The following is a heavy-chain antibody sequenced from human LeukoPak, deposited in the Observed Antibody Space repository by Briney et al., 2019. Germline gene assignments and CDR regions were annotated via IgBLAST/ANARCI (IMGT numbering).Heavy chain of an antibody. D-gene: IGHD3-10*01. J-gene: IGHJ5*02. Sequence: SETLSLTCSVSGGSTTSYYWNWVRQFPGKRLEWIGYIYHTGTTTYNPSLQSRVATSIDTSTNQISLRLSSVTSADTAIYFCARDRSEWSAEDNWFDPWGQGILVTVSS. CDR1: GGSTTSYY. CDR3: ARDRSEWSAEDNWFDP. CDR2: IYHTGTT. V-gene: IGHV4-59*12.